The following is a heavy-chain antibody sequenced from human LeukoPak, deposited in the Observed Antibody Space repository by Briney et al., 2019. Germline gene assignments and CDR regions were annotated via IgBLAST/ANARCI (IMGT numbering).Heavy chain of an antibody. J-gene: IGHJ4*02. Sequence: PGGSLRLYCAASGFTFSSYAMHWVRQAPGKGLEYVSAISSNGGSTSYANSVKGRFTISRDNFKNTLYLQMGSLRAEDMAVYYCASGYRQLVPPYFGYWGQGTLVTVSS. CDR1: GFTFSSYA. D-gene: IGHD6-13*01. V-gene: IGHV3-64*01. CDR3: ASGYRQLVPPYFGY. CDR2: ISSNGGST.